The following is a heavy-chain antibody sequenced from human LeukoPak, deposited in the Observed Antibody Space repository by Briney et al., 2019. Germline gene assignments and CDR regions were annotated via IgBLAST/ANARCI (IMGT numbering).Heavy chain of an antibody. J-gene: IGHJ4*02. CDR2: ISGSGGST. Sequence: PGGSLRLSCAASGFTFSSYAMSWVRQAPGKGLEWVPAISGSGGSTYYADSVKGRFTISRDNSKNTLYLQMNSLRAEDTAVYHCAKDRNYDSSGTFDYWGQGTLVTVSS. CDR3: AKDRNYDSSGTFDY. CDR1: GFTFSSYA. V-gene: IGHV3-23*01. D-gene: IGHD3-22*01.